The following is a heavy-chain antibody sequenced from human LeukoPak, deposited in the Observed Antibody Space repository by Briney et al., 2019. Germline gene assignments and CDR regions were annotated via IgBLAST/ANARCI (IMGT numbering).Heavy chain of an antibody. CDR3: AKDCGYDDYYGMDV. Sequence: GGSLRLSCAASGFTFDDYAMHWVRQAPGKGLEWVSGISWNSGSIGYADSVKGRFTISRDNAKNSLYLQMNSLRAEDTALYYCAKDCGYDDYYGMDVWGQGTTVTVSS. D-gene: IGHD5-12*01. CDR1: GFTFDDYA. J-gene: IGHJ6*02. CDR2: ISWNSGSI. V-gene: IGHV3-9*01.